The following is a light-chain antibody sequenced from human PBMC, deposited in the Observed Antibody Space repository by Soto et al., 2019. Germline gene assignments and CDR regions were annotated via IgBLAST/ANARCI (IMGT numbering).Light chain of an antibody. CDR1: SSDVGGYNY. CDR3: RSYAGSSYV. J-gene: IGLJ1*01. CDR2: EVS. V-gene: IGLV2-8*01. Sequence: QSVLTQPASVSGSPGQSVTISCTGTSSDVGGYNYVSWYQQHPGKAPKVMIYEVSKRPSGVPDRFSGSKSGNTASLTVSGLQAEDEADYYCRSYAGSSYVFGNGNKLTVL.